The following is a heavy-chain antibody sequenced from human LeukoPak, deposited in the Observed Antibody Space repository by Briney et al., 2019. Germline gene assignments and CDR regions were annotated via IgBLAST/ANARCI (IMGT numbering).Heavy chain of an antibody. CDR2: IYHSGST. Sequence: PSETLSLTCAVSGGSISSGGYSWSWIRQPPGKGLEWIGYIYHSGSTYYNPSLKSRVTISVDRSKNQFSLKLSSVTAADTAVYYCARERNGCSSTSCPSNWFDPWGQGTLVTVSS. V-gene: IGHV4-30-2*01. CDR1: GGSISSGGYS. CDR3: ARERNGCSSTSCPSNWFDP. D-gene: IGHD2-2*01. J-gene: IGHJ5*02.